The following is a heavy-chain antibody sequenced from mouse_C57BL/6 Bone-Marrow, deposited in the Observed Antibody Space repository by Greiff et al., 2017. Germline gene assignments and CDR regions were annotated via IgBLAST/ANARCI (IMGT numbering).Heavy chain of an antibody. D-gene: IGHD2-4*01. CDR2: ISDGGSYT. V-gene: IGHV5-4*01. J-gene: IGHJ3*01. Sequence: DVQLQESGGGLVKPGGSLKLSCAASGFTFSSYAMSWVRQTPEKRLEWVATISDGGSYTYYPDNVKGRFTISRDNAKNNLYLQMSHLKSEDTAMXYCAREDYYEGFAYWGQGTLVTVSA. CDR3: AREDYYEGFAY. CDR1: GFTFSSYA.